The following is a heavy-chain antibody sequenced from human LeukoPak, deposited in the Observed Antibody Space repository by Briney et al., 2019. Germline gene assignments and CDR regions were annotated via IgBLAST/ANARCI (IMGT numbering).Heavy chain of an antibody. CDR1: GGSISSGGYS. CDR2: VKYSGGA. J-gene: IGHJ5*02. CDR3: WAIVSTSKLDH. V-gene: IGHV4-39*01. Sequence: SETLSLTCAVSGGSISSGGYSWSWIRQPPGKGLEWIGGVKYSGGAYYNPSLRSRVTVSVDTSKSQVSLKLTSVTAADTAVYYCWAIVSTSKLDHWGQGTLVTVSS. D-gene: IGHD5/OR15-5a*01.